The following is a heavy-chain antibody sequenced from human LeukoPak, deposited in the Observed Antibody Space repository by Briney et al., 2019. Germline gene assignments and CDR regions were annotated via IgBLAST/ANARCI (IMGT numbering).Heavy chain of an antibody. CDR2: ISNDGSDK. J-gene: IGHJ2*01. V-gene: IGHV3-30*03. CDR3: ARRWYFDL. Sequence: GGSLRLSCAGSGFTFNNYGIHWVRQAPGKGLEWVAVISNDGSDKYYADSVKGRFTISRDNSKSTLYLQMNSLRTEDTAVYYCARRWYFDLWGRGTLVTVSS. CDR1: GFTFNNYG.